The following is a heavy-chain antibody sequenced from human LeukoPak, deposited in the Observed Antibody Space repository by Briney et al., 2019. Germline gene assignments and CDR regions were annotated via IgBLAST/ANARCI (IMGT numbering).Heavy chain of an antibody. CDR2: IPSGGFYE. D-gene: IGHD3-10*01. J-gene: IGHJ4*02. CDR1: GFNFGNYA. Sequence: PRGSLRLSCAASGFNFGNYAMHWVRQAPGKGLEWVSLIPSGGFYEYYADSVKGRFTISRDDSGNTLYLQLNSLRPGDTAVYYCARDSTYYYESGSSGPHYFDNWGQGTLVTVSS. V-gene: IGHV3-30-3*01. CDR3: ARDSTYYYESGSSGPHYFDN.